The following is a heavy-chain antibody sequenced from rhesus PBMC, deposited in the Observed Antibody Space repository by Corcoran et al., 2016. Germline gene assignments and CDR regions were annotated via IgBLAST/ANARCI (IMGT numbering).Heavy chain of an antibody. CDR3: AREGIAAAGTGYYGLDS. Sequence: QVQLQQWGEGLVKPSETLSLTCAVYGGSISGYYYWSWLRQPPGKGLEWIGYIYGNSASTNYNPSLKNRVTSSKDTAKNQFSLKVSSVAAADTAVYYCAREGIAAAGTGYYGLDSWGQGVVVTVSS. V-gene: IGHV4-73*01. D-gene: IGHD6-25*01. CDR2: IYGNSAST. J-gene: IGHJ6*01. CDR1: GGSISGYYY.